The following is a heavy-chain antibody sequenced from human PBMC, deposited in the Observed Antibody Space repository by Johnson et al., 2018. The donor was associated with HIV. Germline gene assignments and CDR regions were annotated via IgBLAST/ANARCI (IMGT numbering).Heavy chain of an antibody. CDR1: GFTFDDYG. V-gene: IGHV3-20*04. D-gene: IGHD6-6*01. Sequence: VQLVESGGGVVRPGGSLRLSCAASGFTFDDYGMSWVRQAPGKGLEWVSGIKWSGGSTGYADSVKGRFTISRDNSGNTLYLQMDSLRVEDTAVYYCACTRRGAFDIWGQGTMVTVSS. J-gene: IGHJ3*02. CDR3: ACTRRGAFDI. CDR2: IKWSGGST.